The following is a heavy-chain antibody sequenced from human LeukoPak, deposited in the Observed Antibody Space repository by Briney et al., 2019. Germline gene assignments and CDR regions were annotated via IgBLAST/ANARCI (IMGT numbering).Heavy chain of an antibody. CDR2: ISGSGGST. J-gene: IGHJ3*02. CDR1: GFTFSSYA. Sequence: GGSLRLSCAASGFTFSSYAMSWVRQAPGKGLEWVSAISGSGGSTYYADSVKGRFTISRDNAKNSLYLQMNSLRAEDTAVYYCARVFDYGGNYDAFDIWGQGTMVTVSS. D-gene: IGHD4-23*01. V-gene: IGHV3-23*01. CDR3: ARVFDYGGNYDAFDI.